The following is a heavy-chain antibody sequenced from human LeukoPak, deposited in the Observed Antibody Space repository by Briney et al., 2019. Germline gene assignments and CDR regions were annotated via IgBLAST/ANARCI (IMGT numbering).Heavy chain of an antibody. V-gene: IGHV3-53*01. D-gene: IGHD6-19*01. CDR2: IYSGGST. J-gene: IGHJ4*02. CDR1: GFTFSTYW. CDR3: ARDDAVAGHFDY. Sequence: PGGSLRLSCAASGFTFSTYWMHWVRQPPGKGLEWVSVIYSGGSTYYADSVKGRFTISRDNSKNTLYLQMNSLRAEDTAVYYCARDDAVAGHFDYWGQGTLVTVSS.